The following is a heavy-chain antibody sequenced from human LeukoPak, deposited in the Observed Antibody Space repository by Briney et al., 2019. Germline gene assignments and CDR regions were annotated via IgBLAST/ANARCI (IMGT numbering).Heavy chain of an antibody. J-gene: IGHJ6*02. V-gene: IGHV4-31*03. CDR1: GGSISSGGYY. D-gene: IGHD3-3*01. CDR2: IYYSGST. CDR3: ARGMRHRDFWSGYPSDYYYYGMDV. Sequence: PSETLSLTCTVSGGSISSGGYYWSWIRQHPGKGLEWIGYIYYSGSTYYNPSLKSRVTISVDTSKNQFSLKLSSVTAADTAVYYCARGMRHRDFWSGYPSDYYYYGMDVWGQGTTVTVSS.